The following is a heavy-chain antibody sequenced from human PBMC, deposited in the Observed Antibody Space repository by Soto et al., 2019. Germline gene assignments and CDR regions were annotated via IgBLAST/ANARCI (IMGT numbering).Heavy chain of an antibody. CDR3: ARDLKYYGSGRHYYYGMDV. D-gene: IGHD3-10*01. Sequence: SETLSLTCTVSGGSISSSSYYWGWIRQPPGKGLEWIGEIYHSGSTNYNPSLKSRVTISVDKSKNQFSLKLSSVTAADTAVYYCARDLKYYGSGRHYYYGMDVWGQGTTVTVSS. J-gene: IGHJ6*02. CDR1: GGSISSSSYY. V-gene: IGHV4-39*07. CDR2: IYHSGST.